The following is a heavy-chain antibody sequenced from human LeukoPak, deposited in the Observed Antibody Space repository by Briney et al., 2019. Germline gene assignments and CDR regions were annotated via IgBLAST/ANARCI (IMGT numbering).Heavy chain of an antibody. D-gene: IGHD6-19*01. CDR3: ATCQNIAVSGPGAFDI. J-gene: IGHJ3*02. V-gene: IGHV1-24*01. CDR1: GYTLTELS. CDR2: FDPEDGEA. Sequence: GASVKVSCKVSGYTLTELSMHWVRQAPGKGLECMGGFDPEDGEAIYAQKFQGRVTMTEDTSTDTAYMELSSLRSEDTAVYYCATCQNIAVSGPGAFDIWGQGTMVTVSS.